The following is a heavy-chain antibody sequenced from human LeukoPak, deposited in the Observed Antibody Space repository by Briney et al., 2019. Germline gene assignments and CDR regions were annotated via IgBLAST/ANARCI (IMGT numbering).Heavy chain of an antibody. Sequence: GGSLRLSCAASGFTFNNYGMHYVRQAPGKGLEWVAVISDDGRNKNYADSVKGRFTISRDNSKNTLYLQMNSLRAEDTALYYCAGSSWYGGFDPWGQGTLVTVSS. CDR1: GFTFNNYG. CDR3: AGSSWYGGFDP. V-gene: IGHV3-30*03. CDR2: ISDDGRNK. D-gene: IGHD6-13*01. J-gene: IGHJ5*02.